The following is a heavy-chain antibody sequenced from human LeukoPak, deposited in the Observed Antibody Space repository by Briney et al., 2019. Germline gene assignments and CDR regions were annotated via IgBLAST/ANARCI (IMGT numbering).Heavy chain of an antibody. CDR1: GYTFTSYG. D-gene: IGHD3-22*01. J-gene: IGHJ4*02. CDR3: ARTYYYDSSGYYYGS. V-gene: IGHV1-18*01. CDR2: ISAYKGNT. Sequence: ASVKVSCKASGYTFTSYGISWVRQAPGQGLEWMGWISAYKGNTNYAQKLQGRVTMTTDTSTSTAYMELRSLRSDDTAVYYCARTYYYDSSGYYYGSWGQGTLVTVSS.